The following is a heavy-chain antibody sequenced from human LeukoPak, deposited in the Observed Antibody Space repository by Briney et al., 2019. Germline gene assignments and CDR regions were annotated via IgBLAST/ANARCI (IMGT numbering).Heavy chain of an antibody. CDR3: ARAVRGGIAPFPYYFDY. CDR2: MNPNSGNT. Sequence: ASVKVSCKASGCTFTSYDINWVRQATGQGLEWMGWMNPNSGNTGYAQKFQGRVTMTRNTSISTAYMELSSLRSEDTAVYYCARAVRGGIAPFPYYFDYWGQGTLVTVSS. CDR1: GCTFTSYD. J-gene: IGHJ4*02. V-gene: IGHV1-8*01. D-gene: IGHD3-10*02.